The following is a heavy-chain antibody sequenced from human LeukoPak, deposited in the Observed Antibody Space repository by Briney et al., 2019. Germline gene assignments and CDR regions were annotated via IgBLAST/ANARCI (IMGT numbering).Heavy chain of an antibody. Sequence: GGSLRLSCAASGFTVSSNYMSWVRRAPGKGLEWVSVIYSGGSTYYADSVKGRFTISRDNSKDTLYLQMNSLRAEDTAVYYCARDYYYGMDVWGQGTTVTVSS. CDR2: IYSGGST. J-gene: IGHJ6*02. CDR3: ARDYYYGMDV. V-gene: IGHV3-66*01. CDR1: GFTVSSNY.